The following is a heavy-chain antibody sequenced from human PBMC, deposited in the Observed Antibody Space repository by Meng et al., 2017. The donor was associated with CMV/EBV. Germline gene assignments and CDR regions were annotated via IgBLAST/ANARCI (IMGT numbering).Heavy chain of an antibody. J-gene: IGHJ5*02. CDR1: GGSFSGYY. V-gene: IGHV4-34*01. CDR2: INHSGST. Sequence: VLLPQWGAGLLQPSETLSRTCAFYGGSFSGYYWSWIRQPPGKGLEWIGEINHSGSTNYNPSLKSRVTISVDTSKNQFSLKLSSVTAADTAVYYCARGGNWFDPWGQGTLVTVSS. CDR3: ARGGNWFDP.